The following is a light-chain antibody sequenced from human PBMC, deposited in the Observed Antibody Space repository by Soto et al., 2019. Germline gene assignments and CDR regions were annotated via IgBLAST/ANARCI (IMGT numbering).Light chain of an antibody. CDR1: SSDVGDYNY. Sequence: QSVLTQPPSASGSPGQSVTISCTGTSSDVGDYNYVSWYQQHPGKAPKLIIYAVIKRPSGVPDRFSGSKSGNTASLTVSGLQAEYEADYYCSSFAVNNNFVYFFGTGTKVTVL. CDR3: SSFAVNNNFVYF. CDR2: AVI. J-gene: IGLJ1*01. V-gene: IGLV2-8*01.